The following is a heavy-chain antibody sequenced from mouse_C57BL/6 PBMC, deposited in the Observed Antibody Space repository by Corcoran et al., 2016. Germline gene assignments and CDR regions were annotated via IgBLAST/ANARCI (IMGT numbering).Heavy chain of an antibody. CDR2: IDPEDGDT. J-gene: IGHJ1*03. D-gene: IGHD1-1*01. V-gene: IGHV14-1*01. CDR3: RPYGSSYGYVDG. CDR1: GFNIKDYY. Sequence: EVQLQQSGAELVRPGASVKLSCTASGFNIKDYYMHWVKQRPEQGLEWIGRIDPEDGDTESAPTFQGKATMTADTSSNTAYLPLSSLPSEDTAVYYCRPYGSSYGYVDGWGTGTTVTVSS.